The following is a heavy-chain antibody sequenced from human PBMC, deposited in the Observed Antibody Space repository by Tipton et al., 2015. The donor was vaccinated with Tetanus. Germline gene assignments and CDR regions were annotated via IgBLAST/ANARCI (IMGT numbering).Heavy chain of an antibody. J-gene: IGHJ4*02. CDR2: ISWDGDST. V-gene: IGHV3-43*01. CDR1: GFTFDDYT. Sequence: SLRLSCEASGFTFDDYTMHWVRQAPGKGLEWVSLISWDGDSTYYADSMKGRFTISRDNSKNSLYLQMNSLRTEDTALYYCAGLGYDRSGSYFDHWGQGTLVTVAS. CDR3: AGLGYDRSGSYFDH. D-gene: IGHD3-22*01.